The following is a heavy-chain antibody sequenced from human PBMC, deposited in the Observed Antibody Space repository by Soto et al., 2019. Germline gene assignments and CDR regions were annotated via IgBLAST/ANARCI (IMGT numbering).Heavy chain of an antibody. Sequence: QVQLVESGGGVVQPGRSLRLSCAASGFTFSSYAMHWVRQAPGKGLEWVAVISYDGSNKYYADSVKGRFTISRDNSKNTLYLQMYSLRAEDTAVYYCARDISGQPLPVDYWGQGTLVTVSS. CDR3: ARDISGQPLPVDY. CDR2: ISYDGSNK. D-gene: IGHD3-10*01. CDR1: GFTFSSYA. J-gene: IGHJ4*02. V-gene: IGHV3-30-3*01.